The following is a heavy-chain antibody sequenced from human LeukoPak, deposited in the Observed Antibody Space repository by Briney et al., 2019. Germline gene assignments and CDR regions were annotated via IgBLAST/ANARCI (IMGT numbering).Heavy chain of an antibody. Sequence: GGSLRPSCAASGFSFNGFEMNWLRQGPGKRLEWVSLISSSGSDIFYADSVRGRFTVSRDNGKNALFLQMTSLRVEDTGVYYCARERPLVGALDLWGQGTVVTVSS. CDR2: ISSSGSDI. CDR1: GFSFNGFE. CDR3: ARERPLVGALDL. V-gene: IGHV3-48*03. J-gene: IGHJ5*02. D-gene: IGHD2-15*01.